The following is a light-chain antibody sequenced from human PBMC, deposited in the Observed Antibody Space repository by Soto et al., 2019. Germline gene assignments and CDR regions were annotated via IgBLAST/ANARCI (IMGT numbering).Light chain of an antibody. CDR3: AAWYGSLNGWV. Sequence: QSVLTQAPSASGTPGQRVTISCSGSSSNIGSNTVSWYQQVPGTAPKLLIYSNDQRPSGVPDRFSGSKSGTSASLAIGGLQSEDEADYYCAAWYGSLNGWVFGGGTKVTVL. J-gene: IGLJ2*01. V-gene: IGLV1-44*01. CDR2: SND. CDR1: SSNIGSNT.